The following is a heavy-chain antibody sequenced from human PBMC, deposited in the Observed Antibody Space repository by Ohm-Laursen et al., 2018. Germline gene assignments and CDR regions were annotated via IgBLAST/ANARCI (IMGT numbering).Heavy chain of an antibody. Sequence: SDTLSLTCTVSSASINPHYWSWIRQSPGRGLEWIGYINHSGSTNYNPSLKSRLTLSVDTSKNQFSLKLTSVTAADTAVYYCARDLIAYCTATSCDNFGMDVWGQGTTVTVSS. J-gene: IGHJ6*02. CDR1: SASINPHY. D-gene: IGHD2-8*02. CDR2: INHSGST. V-gene: IGHV4-59*11. CDR3: ARDLIAYCTATSCDNFGMDV.